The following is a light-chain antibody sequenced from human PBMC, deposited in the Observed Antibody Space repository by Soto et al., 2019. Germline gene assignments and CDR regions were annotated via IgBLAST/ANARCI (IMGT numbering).Light chain of an antibody. J-gene: IGKJ1*01. CDR2: KAS. CDR1: QTITNL. Sequence: DIQLTQSPSTLSASVGDRVTITCRASQTITNLLAWLQQKPGKAPEILIYKASSLQSGVPSRFSGSGSGTEFTLTISSLQPDDSATYYCLQYYDYRTFGQGTKVEIK. CDR3: LQYYDYRT. V-gene: IGKV1-5*03.